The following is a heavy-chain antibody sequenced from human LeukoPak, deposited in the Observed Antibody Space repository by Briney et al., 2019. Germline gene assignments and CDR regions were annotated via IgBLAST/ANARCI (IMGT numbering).Heavy chain of an antibody. Sequence: GGSLRLSCAASGFTFSSYAMSWVRQAPGKGLEWVSAISGSGGSTYYADSVKGRFTISRDNAKNSLYLQMNSLRAEDTAVYYCARLYGSERNIWGQGTMVTVSS. D-gene: IGHD3-10*01. CDR3: ARLYGSERNI. CDR1: GFTFSSYA. J-gene: IGHJ3*02. CDR2: ISGSGGST. V-gene: IGHV3-23*01.